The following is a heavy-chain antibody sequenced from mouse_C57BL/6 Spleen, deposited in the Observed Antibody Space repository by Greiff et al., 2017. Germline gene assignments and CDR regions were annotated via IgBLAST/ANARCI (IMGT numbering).Heavy chain of an antibody. CDR2: IYPGDGDT. Sequence: VQVVESGAELVKPGASVKISCKASGYAFSSYWMNWVKQRPGKGLEWIGQIYPGDGDTNYNGKFKGKATLTADKSSSTAYMQLSSLTSEDSAVYFCARRYGSSYGYFDVWGTGTTVTVSS. J-gene: IGHJ1*03. D-gene: IGHD1-1*01. V-gene: IGHV1-80*01. CDR3: ARRYGSSYGYFDV. CDR1: GYAFSSYW.